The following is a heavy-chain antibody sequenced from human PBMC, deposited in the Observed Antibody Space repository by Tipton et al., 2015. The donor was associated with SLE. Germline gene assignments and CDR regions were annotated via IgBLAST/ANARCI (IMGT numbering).Heavy chain of an antibody. J-gene: IGHJ3*02. D-gene: IGHD4-17*01. Sequence: TLSLTCTVSGGSISSSSYYWGWIRQPPGTGLEWIGRSYYSGSTYYNPSPTSRVTISVDTSKKQFSLKLSSVTAAATAVYYCARLGDYGAFDIWGQGTMVTVSS. CDR2: SYYSGST. CDR3: ARLGDYGAFDI. CDR1: GGSISSSSYY. V-gene: IGHV4-39*07.